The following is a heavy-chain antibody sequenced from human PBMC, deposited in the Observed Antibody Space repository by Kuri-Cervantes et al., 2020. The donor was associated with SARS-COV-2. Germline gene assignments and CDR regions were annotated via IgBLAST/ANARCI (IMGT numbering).Heavy chain of an antibody. CDR3: ARGGYDFWSGPKHQFDY. CDR1: GYSISSSYY. CDR2: INHSGST. J-gene: IGHJ4*02. Sequence: SETLSLTCAVSGYSISSSYYWSWIRQPPGKGLEWIGEINHSGSTYYNPSLKSRVTISVDTSKNQFSLKLSSVTAADTAVYYCARGGYDFWSGPKHQFDYWGQGTLVTVSS. V-gene: IGHV4-38-2*01. D-gene: IGHD3-3*01.